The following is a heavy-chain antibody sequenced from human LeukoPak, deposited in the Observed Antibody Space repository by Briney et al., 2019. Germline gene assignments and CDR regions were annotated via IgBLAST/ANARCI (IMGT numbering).Heavy chain of an antibody. V-gene: IGHV3-33*01. CDR2: IWYDGSNK. CDR3: ARGGQQLTTTL. D-gene: IGHD6-13*01. J-gene: IGHJ4*02. CDR1: GFTFSSYG. Sequence: PGGSLRLSCAASGFTFSSYGMHWVRQAPGKGLEWAAVIWYDGSNKYYADSVKGRFTISRDNSKNTLYLQMNSLRAEDTAVYYCARGGQQLTTTLWGQGTLVTVSS.